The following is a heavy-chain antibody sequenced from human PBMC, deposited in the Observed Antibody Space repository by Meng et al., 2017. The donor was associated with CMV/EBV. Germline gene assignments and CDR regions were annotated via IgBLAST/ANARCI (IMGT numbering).Heavy chain of an antibody. CDR1: Y. D-gene: IGHD3-3*01. Sequence: YWSWIRQPPGKGLEWIGYIYYSGSTYYNPSLKSRVTISVDTSKNQFSLKLSSVTAADTAVYYCARDRGPYDFWSGYYAYYYYYGMDVWGQGTTVTVSS. V-gene: IGHV4-30-4*08. CDR2: IYYSGST. J-gene: IGHJ6*02. CDR3: ARDRGPYDFWSGYYAYYYYYGMDV.